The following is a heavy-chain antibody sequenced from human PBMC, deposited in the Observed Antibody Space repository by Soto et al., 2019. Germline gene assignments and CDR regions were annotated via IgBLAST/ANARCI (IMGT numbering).Heavy chain of an antibody. CDR3: ATCAYSGYLHH. V-gene: IGHV4-39*01. CDR2: VYYSGAS. CDR1: DDSITSSSYY. D-gene: IGHD6-13*01. Sequence: KASETLSLTCSVTDDSITSSSYYWGWIRQPPGKGLEWVASVYYSGASYYNPSLQSRVTISVDTSKNRFSLTLSSLTAADTDLYYCATCAYSGYLHHCDKAPLGTVSS. J-gene: IGHJ1*01.